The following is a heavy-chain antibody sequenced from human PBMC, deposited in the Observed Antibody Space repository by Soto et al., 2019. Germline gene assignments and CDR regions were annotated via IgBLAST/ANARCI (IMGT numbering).Heavy chain of an antibody. V-gene: IGHV4-59*01. CDR2: IYYSGST. D-gene: IGHD3-9*01. CDR3: ARDILTGRMGMDV. Sequence: QVQLQESGPGLVKPSETLSLTCTVSGGFIISDYWIWIRQPPGQGLEWIGYIYYSGSTNYNPSLRIRGTISLDTSKKQFSLKLSSVTAADTAVYYCARDILTGRMGMDVWGQGTTVTVSS. CDR1: GGFIISDY. J-gene: IGHJ6*02.